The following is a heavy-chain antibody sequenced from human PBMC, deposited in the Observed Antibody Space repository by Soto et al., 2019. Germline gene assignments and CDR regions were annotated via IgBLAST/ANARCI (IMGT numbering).Heavy chain of an antibody. J-gene: IGHJ6*02. V-gene: IGHV3-53*01. Sequence: EVQLVESGGGLIQPGGSLRLSCAASGFTVKNYQMNWVRQAPGKGLEWVSVIYSGGVTYYPDSVKGRFTTIRDTSKNTVYLQMNSLTAHDTAMYYCARDPSTTGNYGLDVWGQGTTVTVSS. CDR2: IYSGGVT. CDR1: GFTVKNYQ. CDR3: ARDPSTTGNYGLDV.